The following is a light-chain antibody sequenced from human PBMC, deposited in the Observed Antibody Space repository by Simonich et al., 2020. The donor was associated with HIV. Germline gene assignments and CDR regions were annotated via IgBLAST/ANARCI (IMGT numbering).Light chain of an antibody. CDR1: QGISSW. J-gene: IGKJ1*01. V-gene: IGKV1-5*03. CDR2: KAS. Sequence: DIQMTQSPSSVSASVGDRVTITCRASQGISSWLAWYQQKPGKAPNLLIYKASSLESGVPSRFSGSGSGTEFTLTISSLQPDDFATYYGQQYNSYSPAFGQGTKVEIK. CDR3: QQYNSYSPA.